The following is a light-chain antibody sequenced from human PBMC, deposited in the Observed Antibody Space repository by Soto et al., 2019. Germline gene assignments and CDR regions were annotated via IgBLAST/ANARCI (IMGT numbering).Light chain of an antibody. J-gene: IGKJ3*01. CDR2: SAS. CDR3: QQYSASPRT. CDR1: RTVDGNY. Sequence: PEERATLSCRASRTVDGNYLAWYHQKPGQPPRLLIHSASTRAPGIPDRFSASGAGTDFTLTISRLEPEDSAVYYCQQYSASPRTFGPGTKVAIK. V-gene: IGKV3-20*01.